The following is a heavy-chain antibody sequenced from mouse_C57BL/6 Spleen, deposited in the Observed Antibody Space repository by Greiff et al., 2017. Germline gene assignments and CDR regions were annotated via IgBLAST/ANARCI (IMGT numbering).Heavy chain of an antibody. Sequence: QVQLQQSMAELVKPGASVQLCCKASGYTFTSYWMHWVKQRPGRGLEWIGRIDPNSCGTKYNEKFKSKATLTVDIPSSTAYMQLSSLTSEDSAVYYCAKGDYYGIISYAMDCWGQGTSVTVSP. V-gene: IGHV1-72*01. D-gene: IGHD1-1*01. J-gene: IGHJ4*01. CDR1: GYTFTSYW. CDR3: AKGDYYGIISYAMDC. CDR2: IDPNSCGT.